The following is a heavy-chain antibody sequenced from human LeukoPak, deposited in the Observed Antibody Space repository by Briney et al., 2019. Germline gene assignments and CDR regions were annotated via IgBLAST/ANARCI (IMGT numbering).Heavy chain of an antibody. CDR3: AREAIIGLREFDY. CDR2: ISYDGSNK. V-gene: IGHV3-30-3*01. J-gene: IGHJ4*02. Sequence: PGGSLRLSCAASGFTFSSYAMHWVRQAPGKGLEWVAVISYDGSNKYYADSVKGRFTISRDNSKNTLYLQTNSLRAEDTAVYYCAREAIIGLREFDYWGRETLVTVSS. D-gene: IGHD2/OR15-2a*01. CDR1: GFTFSSYA.